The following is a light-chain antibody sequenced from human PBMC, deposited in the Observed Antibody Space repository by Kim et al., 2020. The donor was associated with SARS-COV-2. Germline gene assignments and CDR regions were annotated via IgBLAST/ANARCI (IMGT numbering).Light chain of an antibody. CDR3: QQYKNWPYT. CDR2: GAF. V-gene: IGKV3-15*01. Sequence: SVSQGERATLSCRASQSVSSNLAWYQQKPGQAPRLLIYGAFTRATGIPARFSGSGSGTEFTLTINSLQSEDFAVYYCQQYKNWPYTFGQGTKLEIK. CDR1: QSVSSN. J-gene: IGKJ2*01.